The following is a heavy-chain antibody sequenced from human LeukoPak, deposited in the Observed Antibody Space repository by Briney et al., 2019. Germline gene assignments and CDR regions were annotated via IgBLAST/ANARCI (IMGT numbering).Heavy chain of an antibody. CDR1: GGSFSGYY. D-gene: IGHD6-19*01. J-gene: IGHJ4*02. CDR3: ARSSGWYFY. CDR2: INHSGST. V-gene: IGHV4-34*01. Sequence: PSETLSLTCAVYGGSFSGYYCSWIRQPPGKGLEWIGEINHSGSTNYNPSLKSRVTISVDTSKNQFSLKLSSVTAADTAVYYCARSSGWYFYWGQGTLVTVSS.